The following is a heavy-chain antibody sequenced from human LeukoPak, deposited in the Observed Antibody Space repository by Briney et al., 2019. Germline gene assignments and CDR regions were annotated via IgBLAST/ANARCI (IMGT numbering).Heavy chain of an antibody. D-gene: IGHD3-3*02. CDR1: GFTLSSYA. CDR3: ARHPLGYWYFDL. J-gene: IGHJ2*01. Sequence: GGSLRLSCDASGFTLSSYAVSWVRQAPGKGLEWVSAITGSGGNTYYAASVKGWFTISRDNSKNALYVQMNSLRAEDTAVYYSARHPLGYWYFDLWGRGTPVSVSS. CDR2: ITGSGGNT. V-gene: IGHV3-23*01.